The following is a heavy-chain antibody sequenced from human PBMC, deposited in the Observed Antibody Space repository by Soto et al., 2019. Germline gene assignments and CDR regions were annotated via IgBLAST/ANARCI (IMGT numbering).Heavy chain of an antibody. CDR1: GGTFSSYA. D-gene: IGHD1-7*01. Sequence: SVKVSFKACGGTFSSYAISWLRQAPGQGLEWMGGIIPIFGTANYAQKFQGRVTITADESTSTAYMELSSLRSEDTAVYYCAGGLGTSPAFDYWGQGTLVTVS. J-gene: IGHJ4*02. CDR3: AGGLGTSPAFDY. V-gene: IGHV1-69*13. CDR2: IIPIFGTA.